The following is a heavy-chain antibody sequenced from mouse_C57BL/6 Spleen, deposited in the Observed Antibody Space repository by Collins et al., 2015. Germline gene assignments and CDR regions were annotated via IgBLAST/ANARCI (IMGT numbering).Heavy chain of an antibody. J-gene: IGHJ2*01. V-gene: IGHV9-2-1*01. CDR1: GYTFTDYS. Sequence: QIQLVQSGPELKKPGETVKISCKASGYTFTDYSMQWVKQAPGKGLKWMGWINTETGEPTYADDFKGRFAFSLETSASTAYLQINNLKNEDTATYFCARSYYGFPGYWGQGTTLTVSS. CDR3: ARSYYGFPGY. CDR2: INTETGEP. D-gene: IGHD2-9*01.